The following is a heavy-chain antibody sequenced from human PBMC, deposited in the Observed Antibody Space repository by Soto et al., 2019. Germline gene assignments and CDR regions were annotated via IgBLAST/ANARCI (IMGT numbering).Heavy chain of an antibody. CDR1: GYTFTSYY. D-gene: IGHD2-8*01. CDR3: ASVLGNGVWPLRY. Sequence: ASVKVSCKASGYTFTSYYMHWVRQAPGQGLEWMGIINPSGGSTSYAQKFQGRVTMTRDTSTSTVYMELSSLRSADTAVYYCASVLGNGVWPLRYWGQGTLVTVSS. V-gene: IGHV1-46*01. CDR2: INPSGGST. J-gene: IGHJ4*02.